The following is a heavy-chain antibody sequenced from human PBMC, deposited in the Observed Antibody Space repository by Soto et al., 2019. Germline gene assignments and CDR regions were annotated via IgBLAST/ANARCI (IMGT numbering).Heavy chain of an antibody. CDR3: ARDLRGEYSGDDFDY. V-gene: IGHV1-18*01. CDR2: ISAYNGNT. D-gene: IGHD1-26*01. Sequence: QVQLVQSGAEVKKPGASVKVSCKASGYTFTSYGISWVRQAPGQGLEWMGWISAYNGNTNYAQKLQGRVTMTTDTSTSTAYRELRSLRSDDTAVYYCARDLRGEYSGDDFDYWGQGTLVTVSS. CDR1: GYTFTSYG. J-gene: IGHJ4*02.